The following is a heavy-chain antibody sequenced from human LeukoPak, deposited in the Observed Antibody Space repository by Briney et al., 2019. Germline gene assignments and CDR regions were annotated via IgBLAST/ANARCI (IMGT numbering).Heavy chain of an antibody. V-gene: IGHV3-21*01. Sequence: GGSLRLSCAASGFTFSGYSMNWVRQAPGKGLEWVSSISSSSSYIYYADSVKGRFTISRDNAKNSLYLQMNSLRAEDTAVYYCARVFIAVAGLGYWGQGTLVTVSS. J-gene: IGHJ4*02. CDR2: ISSSSSYI. D-gene: IGHD6-19*01. CDR1: GFTFSGYS. CDR3: ARVFIAVAGLGY.